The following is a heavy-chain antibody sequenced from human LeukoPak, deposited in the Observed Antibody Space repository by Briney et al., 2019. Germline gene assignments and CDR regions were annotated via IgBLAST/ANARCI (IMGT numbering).Heavy chain of an antibody. CDR2: IYSGGST. V-gene: IGHV3-53*01. J-gene: IGHJ4*02. CDR1: GFTVSSNY. CDR3: ARARELGKYYFDY. Sequence: GGSLRLSCAASGFTVSSNYMSWVRRAPGKGLEWVSVIYSGGSTYYADSVKGRFTISRDNSKNTLYLQMNSLRAEDTAVYYCARARELGKYYFDYWGQGTLVTVSS. D-gene: IGHD7-27*01.